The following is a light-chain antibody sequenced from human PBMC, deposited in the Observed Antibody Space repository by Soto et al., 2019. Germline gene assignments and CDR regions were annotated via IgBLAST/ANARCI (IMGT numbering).Light chain of an antibody. CDR3: QQRSNWPPYT. CDR2: DTF. Sequence: EIVLTQSPATLSLSPGERATLSCRASQSVSSYLAWYQQKPGQAPRLLIYDTFNRATGIPARFSGSGSGTDFTITISSLEPEDFAVYYCQQRSNWPPYTFGQGTELEIK. CDR1: QSVSSY. V-gene: IGKV3-11*01. J-gene: IGKJ2*01.